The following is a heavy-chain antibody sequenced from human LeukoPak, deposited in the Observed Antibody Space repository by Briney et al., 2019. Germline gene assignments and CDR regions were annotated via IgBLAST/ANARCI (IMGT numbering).Heavy chain of an antibody. V-gene: IGHV7-4-1*02. Sequence: SVKVSCKASGYTFTSYGISWVRQAPGQGLEWMGWINTNTGNPTYAQGFTGRFVFSLDTSVSTAYLQISSLKAEDTAVYYCARDHSSLYYYYYYMDVWGKGTTVTVSS. CDR2: INTNTGNP. CDR1: GYTFTSYG. J-gene: IGHJ6*03. CDR3: ARDHSSLYYYYYYMDV. D-gene: IGHD2-15*01.